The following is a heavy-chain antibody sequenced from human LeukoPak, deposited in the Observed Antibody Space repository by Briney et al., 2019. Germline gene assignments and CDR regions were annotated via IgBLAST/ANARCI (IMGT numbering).Heavy chain of an antibody. CDR2: FDPEDGET. CDR1: GYTPTELS. Sequence: ASVKVSCKVSGYTPTELSMHWVRQAPGKGLEWMGGFDPEDGETIYAQKFQGRVTMTEDTSTDTAYMELSSLRSEDTAVYYCARHELEPAAIGGVDYWGQGTLVTVSS. CDR3: ARHELEPAAIGGVDY. J-gene: IGHJ4*02. V-gene: IGHV1-24*01. D-gene: IGHD2-2*01.